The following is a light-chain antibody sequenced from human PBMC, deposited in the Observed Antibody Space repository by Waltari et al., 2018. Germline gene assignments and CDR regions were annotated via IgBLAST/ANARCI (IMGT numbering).Light chain of an antibody. CDR3: MQGTHWWT. CDR1: QSLVHSDGNTY. Sequence: DVVMTQSPLSLPVTLGQPASISCRSRQSLVHSDGNTYLNWFQQRPGQSPRRLMYKVSTRDAGVPDRVSGSGSGTDFTLKISRVEAEDVGVYYCMQGTHWWTFGQGTKVEIK. J-gene: IGKJ1*01. CDR2: KVS. V-gene: IGKV2-30*02.